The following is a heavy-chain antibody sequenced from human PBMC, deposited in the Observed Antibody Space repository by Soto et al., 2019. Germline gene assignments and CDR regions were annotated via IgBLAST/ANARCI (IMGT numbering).Heavy chain of an antibody. CDR1: GFTFNSFG. Sequence: QVQLVESGGGVVQPGTSLRLSCEASGFTFNSFGMHWVRQAPGKGLEWVAVIWHDGTNKYYVDSVKGRFTISRDNSKDTLYLQMNNLRAEDTAVYYCARTGLQIVQATSYYYGLDVWGQGTTVTVSS. V-gene: IGHV3-33*01. D-gene: IGHD2-8*01. CDR3: ARTGLQIVQATSYYYGLDV. J-gene: IGHJ6*02. CDR2: IWHDGTNK.